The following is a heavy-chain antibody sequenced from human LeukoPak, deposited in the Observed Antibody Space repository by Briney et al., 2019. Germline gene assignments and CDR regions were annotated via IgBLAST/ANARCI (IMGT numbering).Heavy chain of an antibody. CDR2: ISTYNGNT. CDR3: ARVSGWYPINWGSFDY. D-gene: IGHD7-27*01. J-gene: IGHJ4*02. Sequence: ASVKVSCKASGYTFTNYGITWARQAPGRGLQCMGGISTYNGNTHYAQKLQGRVTMTTDTSTSTAYMELRSLRSDDTAVYYCARVSGWYPINWGSFDYWGQGTLVTVSS. CDR1: GYTFTNYG. V-gene: IGHV1-18*01.